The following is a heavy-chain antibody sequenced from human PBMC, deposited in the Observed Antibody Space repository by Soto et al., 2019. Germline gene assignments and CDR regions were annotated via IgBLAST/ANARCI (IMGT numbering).Heavy chain of an antibody. D-gene: IGHD2-8*02. CDR2: VSPKSGGT. CDR3: AREISGGGTLNWFDP. J-gene: IGHJ5*02. CDR1: GYNFSDYY. Sequence: ASVKVSCKASGYNFSDYYIHWVRQAPGQGLEWLGWVSPKSGGTNYAQKFKGRVTMTRDTSSNTVYMDLSGLKSDDTAVFYCAREISGGGTLNWFDPWGQGTLVTVSS. V-gene: IGHV1-2*02.